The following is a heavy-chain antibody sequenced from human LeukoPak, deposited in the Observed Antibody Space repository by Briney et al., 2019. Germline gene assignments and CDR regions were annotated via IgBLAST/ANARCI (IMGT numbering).Heavy chain of an antibody. CDR2: IKQDAGEK. CDR3: ARGMTVAANWFDT. CDR1: EFTFSNYW. D-gene: IGHD6-19*01. J-gene: IGHJ5*02. Sequence: GGSLRLSCAASEFTFSNYWMNWVRPAPGKGLEWVANIKQDAGEKYYVDSVKGRFTISRDNSKNSLYLQMNSLRVEDTAMYYCARGMTVAANWFDTWGQGTLVTVSS. V-gene: IGHV3-7*03.